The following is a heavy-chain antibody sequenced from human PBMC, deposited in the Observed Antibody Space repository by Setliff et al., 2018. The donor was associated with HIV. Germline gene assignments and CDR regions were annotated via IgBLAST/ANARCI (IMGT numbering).Heavy chain of an antibody. V-gene: IGHV4-61*02. Sequence: SETLSLTCTVSGGSISSGDYYWTWIRQPAGKGLQWIGRIHTSGNTNYNPSLKSRVTISVDTSKNQFFLKLSSVTAADTAVYYCVRGYCSSTTCYDDYYYMDVWGKGSTVTVSS. J-gene: IGHJ6*03. CDR3: VRGYCSSTTCYDDYYYMDV. D-gene: IGHD2-2*01. CDR1: GGSISSGDYY. CDR2: IHTSGNT.